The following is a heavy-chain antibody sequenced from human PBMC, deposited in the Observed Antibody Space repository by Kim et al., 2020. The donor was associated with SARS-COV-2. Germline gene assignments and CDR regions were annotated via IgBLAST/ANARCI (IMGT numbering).Heavy chain of an antibody. CDR1: GGTFSSYA. Sequence: SVKVSCKASGGTFSSYAISWVRQAPGQGLEWMGGIIPIFGTANYAQKFQGRVTITADESTSTAYMELSSLRSEDTAVYYCARDQRGLGSGSYGVYFDYWGQGTLVTVSS. D-gene: IGHD3-10*01. J-gene: IGHJ4*02. CDR3: ARDQRGLGSGSYGVYFDY. V-gene: IGHV1-69*13. CDR2: IIPIFGTA.